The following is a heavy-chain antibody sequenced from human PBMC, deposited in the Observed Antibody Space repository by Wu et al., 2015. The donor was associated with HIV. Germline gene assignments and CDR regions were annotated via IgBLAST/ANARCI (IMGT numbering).Heavy chain of an antibody. J-gene: IGHJ5*02. D-gene: IGHD1-26*01. CDR2: INPNSGGT. CDR1: GYTFTGYY. V-gene: IGHV1-2*02. Sequence: QVQLVQSGAEVKKPGASVKVSCKASGYTFTGYYMHWVRQAPGQGLEWMGWINPNSGGTNYAQKFQGRVTMTRDTSISTAYMELSRLRSDDTAVYYCARVPGSGSYYVNWFDPWGQGTLVTVSS. CDR3: ARVPGSGSYYVNWFDP.